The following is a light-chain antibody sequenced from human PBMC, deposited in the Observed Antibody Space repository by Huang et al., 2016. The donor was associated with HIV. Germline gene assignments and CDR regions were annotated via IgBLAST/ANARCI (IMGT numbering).Light chain of an antibody. CDR2: WAT. V-gene: IGKV4-1*01. CDR3: HQYYSTPQT. Sequence: DIVMTQSPDSLAVSLGERATINCKSNQSLLSYSINKNYLAWYQQTPGPPPKLLLYWATTREYGVPDRCSGSGSGTDFTLTSSSLQAEDVAVYYCHQYYSTPQTFGQGTRVEIK. J-gene: IGKJ1*01. CDR1: QSLLSYSINKNY.